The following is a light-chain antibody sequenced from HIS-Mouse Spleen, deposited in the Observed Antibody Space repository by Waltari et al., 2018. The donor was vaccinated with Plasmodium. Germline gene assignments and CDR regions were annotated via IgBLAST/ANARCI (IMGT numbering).Light chain of an antibody. Sequence: QSALTQPASVSGSPGQSITISCTGTSSVVGSYNLASWYQQHPGKAPKLMIYEGSKRPSGVSNRSSGSKSGNTASLTISGLQAEDEADYYCCSYAGSSTNWVFGGGTKLTVL. CDR2: EGS. CDR3: CSYAGSSTNWV. V-gene: IGLV2-23*01. CDR1: SSVVGSYNL. J-gene: IGLJ3*02.